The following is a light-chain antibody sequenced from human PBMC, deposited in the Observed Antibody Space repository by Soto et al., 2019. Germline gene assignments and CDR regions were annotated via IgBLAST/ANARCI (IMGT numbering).Light chain of an antibody. CDR1: SSNIGTNA. Sequence: QSALTQPPSASGTPGQRVTISCSGGSSNIGTNAVNWYQQLPGTAPKLLIYNNNQRPSGVPDRFSGSKSGTSGSLAISGIQTEDEDDYYCAAWDDSLICYVCGTGT. V-gene: IGLV1-44*01. CDR3: AAWDDSLICYV. J-gene: IGLJ1*01. CDR2: NNN.